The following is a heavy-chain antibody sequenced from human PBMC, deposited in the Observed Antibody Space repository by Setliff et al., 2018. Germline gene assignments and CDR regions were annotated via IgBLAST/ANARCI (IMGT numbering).Heavy chain of an antibody. V-gene: IGHV4-39*01. Sequence: SETLSLTCTVSRGSISTYAWSWIRQPPGKGLEWIGSMYSSGSTYYNPSLKSRVTISVDTSQNQFSLKLSSVTAADTAAYYCASHPRVTIFGVVAFDYWGQGILVTVSS. D-gene: IGHD3-3*01. J-gene: IGHJ4*02. CDR3: ASHPRVTIFGVVAFDY. CDR1: RGSISTYA. CDR2: MYSSGST.